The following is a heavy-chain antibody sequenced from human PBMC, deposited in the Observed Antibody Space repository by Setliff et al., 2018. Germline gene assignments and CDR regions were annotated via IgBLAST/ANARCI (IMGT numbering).Heavy chain of an antibody. J-gene: IGHJ6*03. CDR2: TIPMFGTT. CDR1: GGTFSSYG. CDR3: VREGVDTRSSTDYRYYMDV. V-gene: IGHV1-69*05. Sequence: SVKVSCKASGGTFSSYGISWVRQAPGQGLEWMGGTIPMFGTTSYARQFQGRVTIITDESTSTAYMQLSSLGSEDTAVYYCVREGVDTRSSTDYRYYMDVWGKGTTVTVSS. D-gene: IGHD5-18*01.